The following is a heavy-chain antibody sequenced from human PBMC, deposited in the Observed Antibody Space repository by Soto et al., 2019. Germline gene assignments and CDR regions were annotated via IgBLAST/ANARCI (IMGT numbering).Heavy chain of an antibody. V-gene: IGHV1-18*01. J-gene: IGHJ6*02. D-gene: IGHD3-10*02. Sequence: GASVKVSCKASGYTFTSYGISWVRQAPGQGLEWMGWISAYNGNTNYAQKLQGRVTMTTDTSTSSTYTAQRNLTPDDTAVYYCARDLRCSASYLTNYFYYYGMDVWGQGTTVTVSS. CDR2: ISAYNGNT. CDR3: ARDLRCSASYLTNYFYYYGMDV. CDR1: GYTFTSYG.